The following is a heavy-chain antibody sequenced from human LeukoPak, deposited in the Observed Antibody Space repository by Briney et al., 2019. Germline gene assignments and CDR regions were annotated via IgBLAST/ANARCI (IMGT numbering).Heavy chain of an antibody. V-gene: IGHV1-69*01. D-gene: IGHD3-10*01. CDR2: IIPIFGTA. CDR3: ARTDLRGVTARDY. J-gene: IGHJ4*02. CDR1: GGTFSSCA. Sequence: SVKVSYKASGGTFSSCAISWVRQAPGQGLEWMGGIIPIFGTANYAQKFQGRVTITADESTSTAYMELSSLRSEDTAVYYCARTDLRGVTARDYWGQGTLVTVSS.